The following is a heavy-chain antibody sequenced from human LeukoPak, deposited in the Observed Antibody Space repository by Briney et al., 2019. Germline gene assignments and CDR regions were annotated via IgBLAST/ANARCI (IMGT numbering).Heavy chain of an antibody. CDR1: GFTFSHYA. Sequence: GGSLRLSCATCGFTFSHYAMHWVRQPPGRGLEGVASITSRSNYIYCADSLKGLFTISRDNAKNSVYLQMHGLRAEDTAVYYCARSRRYSDTSAIFYFDGWGQGALVTVSS. J-gene: IGHJ4*02. V-gene: IGHV3-21*06. CDR2: ITSRSNYI. D-gene: IGHD3-9*01. CDR3: ARSRRYSDTSAIFYFDG.